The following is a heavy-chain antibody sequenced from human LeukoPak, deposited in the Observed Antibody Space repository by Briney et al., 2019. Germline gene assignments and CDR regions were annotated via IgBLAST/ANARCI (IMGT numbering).Heavy chain of an antibody. CDR1: GSIGIDGY. Sequence: GGSLRLSCAVSGSIGIDGYMSWVRQAPGKGLEWVSAISGSGSNTYYADSVKGRFTISRDNSKNTLYLQMNSLRAEDTAVYYCAKNSGMGGGAFDIWGQGTMVTVSS. V-gene: IGHV3-23*01. CDR3: AKNSGMGGGAFDI. CDR2: ISGSGSNT. J-gene: IGHJ3*02. D-gene: IGHD1-26*01.